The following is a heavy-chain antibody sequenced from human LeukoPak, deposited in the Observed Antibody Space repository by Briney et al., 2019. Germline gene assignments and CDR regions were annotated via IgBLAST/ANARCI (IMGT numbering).Heavy chain of an antibody. D-gene: IGHD3-10*01. CDR1: GGSISNYF. CDR3: AREDSGSYYNYYYFYMDV. V-gene: IGHV4-4*07. J-gene: IGHJ6*03. CDR2: ISTSGST. Sequence: SETLSLTCTVSGGSISNYFWSWIRQPAGKGLEWIGRISTSGSTNYNPSLKSRVTLSVDTSKTQFSLRLSSVTAADTAVYYCAREDSGSYYNYYYFYMDVWGKGTTVTISS.